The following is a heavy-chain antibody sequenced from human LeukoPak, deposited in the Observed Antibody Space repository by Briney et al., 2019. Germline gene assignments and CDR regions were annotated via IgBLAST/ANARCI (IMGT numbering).Heavy chain of an antibody. J-gene: IGHJ4*02. D-gene: IGHD3-10*01. V-gene: IGHV3-30*18. CDR1: GFTFSSYG. CDR3: AKHYGSGTYYNYFTY. Sequence: GGSLRLSCAASGFTFSSYGMHWVRQAPGKGLEWVAVISYDGSNKYYADFVKGRFTISRDNSKNTLFLQIHSLRAEDTATYYCAKHYGSGTYYNYFTYWGQGTLVSVSS. CDR2: ISYDGSNK.